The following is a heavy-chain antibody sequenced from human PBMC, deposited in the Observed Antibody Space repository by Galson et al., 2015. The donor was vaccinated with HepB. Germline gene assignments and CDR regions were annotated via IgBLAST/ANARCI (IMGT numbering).Heavy chain of an antibody. Sequence: QSGAEVKKPGASVKVSCKASGYTFTSYGISWVRQAPGQGLEWMGWISAYNGNTNYAQKLQGRVTMTTDTSTSTAYMELRSLRSDDTAVYYCARDLPRGQGHSSSWGDWFDPWGQGTLVTVSS. J-gene: IGHJ5*02. D-gene: IGHD6-13*01. CDR3: ARDLPRGQGHSSSWGDWFDP. V-gene: IGHV1-18*04. CDR1: GYTFTSYG. CDR2: ISAYNGNT.